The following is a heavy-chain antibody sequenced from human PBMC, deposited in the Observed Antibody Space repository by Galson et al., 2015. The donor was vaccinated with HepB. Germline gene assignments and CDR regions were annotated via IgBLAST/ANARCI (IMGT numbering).Heavy chain of an antibody. V-gene: IGHV3-23*01. D-gene: IGHD2-8*01. CDR3: AKVAEDGVILMVTLDC. CDR2: ISGSGGST. CDR1: GFTFSSYT. Sequence: SLRLSCAASGFTFSSYTMSWVRQVPGKGLEWVSTISGSGGSTYYVDSVKGRFTISRDNSKDTLYLQMNSLRAEDTAIYHCAKVAEDGVILMVTLDCWGQGTLATVSS. J-gene: IGHJ4*02.